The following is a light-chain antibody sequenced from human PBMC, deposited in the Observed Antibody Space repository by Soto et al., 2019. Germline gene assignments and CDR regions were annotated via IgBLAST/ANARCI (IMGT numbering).Light chain of an antibody. CDR3: QQYGISPVT. CDR2: HAS. CDR1: QSVSSSY. V-gene: IGKV3-20*01. Sequence: FTRSPVLVSLAPGQAATLSCMASQSVSSSYLAWYQQKPGQAPRLLIYHASSRATGIPDRFSGSGSGTDFTLTISRLEPEDFAVYYYQQYGISPVTFGQGTKVDI. J-gene: IGKJ1*01.